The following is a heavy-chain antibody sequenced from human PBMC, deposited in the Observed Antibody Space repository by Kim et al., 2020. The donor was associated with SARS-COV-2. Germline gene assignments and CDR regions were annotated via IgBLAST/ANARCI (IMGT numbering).Heavy chain of an antibody. Sequence: GGSLRLSCAASGFTFSSYSMNWVRQAPGKGLEWVSSISSSSSYIYYADSVKGRFTISRDNAKNSLYLQMNSLRAEDTAVYYCARSEEVVTAIPRVPGGFDYWGQGTLVTVSS. CDR3: ARSEEVVTAIPRVPGGFDY. V-gene: IGHV3-21*04. D-gene: IGHD2-21*02. J-gene: IGHJ4*02. CDR1: GFTFSSYS. CDR2: ISSSSSYI.